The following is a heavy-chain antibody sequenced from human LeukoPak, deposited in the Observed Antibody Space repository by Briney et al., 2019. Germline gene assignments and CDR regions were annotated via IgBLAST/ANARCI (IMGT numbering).Heavy chain of an antibody. J-gene: IGHJ4*02. CDR2: INPNSGGT. CDR1: GYTFTGYY. D-gene: IGHD5-18*01. CDR3: ARSPKTALYYFDY. Sequence: ASVKVSCTASGYTFTGYYMHWVRQAPGQGLEWMGWINPNSGGTNYAQKFQGRVTMTRDTSISTAYMELSRLRSDDTAVYYCARSPKTALYYFDYWGQGTLVTVSS. V-gene: IGHV1-2*02.